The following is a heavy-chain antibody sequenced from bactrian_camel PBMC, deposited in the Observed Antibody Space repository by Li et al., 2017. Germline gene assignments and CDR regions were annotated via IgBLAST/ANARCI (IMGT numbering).Heavy chain of an antibody. V-gene: IGHV3S31*01. CDR1: GYSTNRKY. CDR3: AADLGWCGSRPLQREFRN. Sequence: DVQLVESGGGAVQAGGTLRLSCAASGYSTNRKYLTWFRQGAGKARQGVAAISTHYGPESWYRDFAEDRFTISHVNANSSLILQMNSLKPEDTAVYYCAADLGWCGSRPLQREFRNWGRGTQVTVS. D-gene: IGHD2*01. J-gene: IGHJ4*01. CDR2: ISTHYGPES.